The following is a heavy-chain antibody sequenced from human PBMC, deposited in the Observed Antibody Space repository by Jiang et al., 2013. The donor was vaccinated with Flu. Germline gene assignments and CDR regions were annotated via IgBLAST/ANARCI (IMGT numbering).Heavy chain of an antibody. J-gene: IGHJ4*02. CDR3: ASRPYSSGWLDS. CDR1: GDSISSYY. D-gene: IGHD6-19*01. Sequence: LLKPSETLSLTCTVSGDSISSYYWSWIRQPPGKGLEWIGYIYYSGSTNYNPSLRSRVTISVDTSKNQFSLKLSSVTAADTAVYYCASRPYSSGWLDSWGQGNPGHRLL. V-gene: IGHV4-59*08. CDR2: IYYSGST.